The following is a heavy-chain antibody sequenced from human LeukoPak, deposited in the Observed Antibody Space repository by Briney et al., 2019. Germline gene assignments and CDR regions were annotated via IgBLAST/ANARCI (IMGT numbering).Heavy chain of an antibody. D-gene: IGHD4-17*01. Sequence: GGSLRLSCAASGFTFSSYAMSWVRQAPGKGLEWVSVIYNDGHGGNTYYADSVKGRFTISRDNSKNTLYLQMNSLRADDTAVYYCARGFSEDYGDYFDYWGQGTLVTVSS. V-gene: IGHV3-23*03. J-gene: IGHJ4*02. CDR3: ARGFSEDYGDYFDY. CDR1: GFTFSSYA. CDR2: IYNDGHGGNT.